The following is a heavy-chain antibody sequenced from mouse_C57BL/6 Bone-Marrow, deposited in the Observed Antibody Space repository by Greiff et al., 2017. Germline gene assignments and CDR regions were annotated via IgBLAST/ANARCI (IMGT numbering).Heavy chain of an antibody. D-gene: IGHD1-1*01. CDR3: TVITTVGDY. CDR1: GFNIKDDY. V-gene: IGHV14-4*01. J-gene: IGHJ2*01. CDR2: IDPENGDT. Sequence: EVQLKESGAELVRPGASVKLSCTASGFNIKDDYMHWVKQRPEQGLEWIGWIDPENGDTEYASKFQGKATITADTSSNTAYLQLSSLTSEDTAVYYCTVITTVGDYWGQGTTLTVSS.